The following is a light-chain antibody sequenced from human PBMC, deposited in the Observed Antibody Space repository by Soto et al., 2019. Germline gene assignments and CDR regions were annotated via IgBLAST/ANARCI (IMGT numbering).Light chain of an antibody. J-gene: IGKJ5*01. CDR2: DAS. CDR3: QQRSNWPPVIT. V-gene: IGKV3-11*01. Sequence: EIVLTQSPATLSLSPGERVTLSCRASQSFSSYLAWYQQKPGQAPRLLIYDASKRATGIPARFSGRGSGTEFTLTISSLEPEDFAVYYCQQRSNWPPVITFGQGTRLVI. CDR1: QSFSSY.